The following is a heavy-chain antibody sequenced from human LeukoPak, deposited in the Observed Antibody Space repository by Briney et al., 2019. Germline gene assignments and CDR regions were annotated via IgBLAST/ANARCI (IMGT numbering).Heavy chain of an antibody. D-gene: IGHD3-22*01. V-gene: IGHV4-30-4*01. CDR2: FYYSGST. J-gene: IGHJ4*02. CDR1: GGSISSGDYY. Sequence: KSSETLSLTCIVSGGSISSGDYYWSWIRQPRGKGLEWIGYFYYSGSTFYNPSLRSRITVSFDTSNNQFSLKLSSVTAADTAVYYCARVMDSSAYYEDNWGQGTLVTVSS. CDR3: ARVMDSSAYYEDN.